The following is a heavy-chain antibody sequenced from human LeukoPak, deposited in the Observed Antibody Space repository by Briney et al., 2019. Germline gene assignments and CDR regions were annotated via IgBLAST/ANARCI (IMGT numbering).Heavy chain of an antibody. CDR3: ARGAPLSQIYFFYYYLDV. Sequence: AASVKVSCKASGGTFSSYAISWVRQAPGQGLEWLGWIDPNRGGTIYAQKFQGRVTMTRDTSISTAYMELSRLRSDDTAVYYCARGAPLSQIYFFYYYLDVWAKGTTVTISS. CDR2: IDPNRGGT. V-gene: IGHV1-2*02. CDR1: GGTFSSYA. J-gene: IGHJ6*03. D-gene: IGHD4/OR15-4a*01.